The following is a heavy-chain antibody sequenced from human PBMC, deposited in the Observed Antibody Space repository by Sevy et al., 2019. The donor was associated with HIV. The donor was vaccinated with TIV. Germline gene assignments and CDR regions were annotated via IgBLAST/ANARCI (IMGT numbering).Heavy chain of an antibody. V-gene: IGHV3-21*01. D-gene: IGHD5-18*01. Sequence: ETLSLTCAVYGGSFSGYYWSWVRQAPGKGLEWVSSISSSSSYIYYADSVKGRFTISRDNAKNSLYLQMNSLRAEDTAVYYCARTSEDTAMVKPGYYYYGMDVWGQGTTVTVSS. J-gene: IGHJ6*02. CDR1: GGSFSGYY. CDR2: ISSSSSYI. CDR3: ARTSEDTAMVKPGYYYYGMDV.